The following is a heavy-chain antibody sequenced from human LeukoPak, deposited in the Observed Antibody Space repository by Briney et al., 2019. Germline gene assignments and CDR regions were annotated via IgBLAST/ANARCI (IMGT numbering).Heavy chain of an antibody. CDR3: QGDSSGYYYIGGFDY. V-gene: IGHV3-23*01. Sequence: GGSLRLSCAASGFTFSSYAMSWVRQAPGKGLEWVSAISGSGGSTYYADSVKGRFTISRDNSKNTLYLQMNSLRAEDTAVYYCQGDSSGYYYIGGFDYWGQGTLVTVSS. CDR2: ISGSGGST. CDR1: GFTFSSYA. J-gene: IGHJ4*02. D-gene: IGHD3-22*01.